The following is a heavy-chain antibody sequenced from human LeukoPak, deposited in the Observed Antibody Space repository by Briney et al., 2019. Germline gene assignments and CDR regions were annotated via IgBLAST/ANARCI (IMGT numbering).Heavy chain of an antibody. V-gene: IGHV4-30-4*01. D-gene: IGHD3-10*01. CDR1: GGSISSGDSY. J-gene: IGHJ1*01. Sequence: PSQTLSLTCTVSGGSISSGDSYWSWIRQSPGKGLEWIGYIYDSGSTYYNPSLKSRLTMSVDTSKMQFSLRLSSVTAADTALYYCAKHYSGSETYGFFQHWSQGTLVTVSS. CDR2: IYDSGST. CDR3: AKHYSGSETYGFFQH.